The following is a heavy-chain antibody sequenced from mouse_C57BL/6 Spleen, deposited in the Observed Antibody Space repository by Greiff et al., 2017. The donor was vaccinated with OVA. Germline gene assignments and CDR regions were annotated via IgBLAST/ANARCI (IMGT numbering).Heavy chain of an antibody. J-gene: IGHJ3*01. CDR1: GFTFSDYY. Sequence: EVKLVESGGGLVQPGGSLKLSCAASGFTFSDYYMYWVRQTPEKRLEWVAYISNGGGSTYYPDTVKGRFTISRDNAKNTLYLQMSRLKSEDTAMYYCARERAQATTWFGYWGQGTLVTVSA. V-gene: IGHV5-12*01. CDR3: ARERAQATTWFGY. D-gene: IGHD3-2*02. CDR2: ISNGGGST.